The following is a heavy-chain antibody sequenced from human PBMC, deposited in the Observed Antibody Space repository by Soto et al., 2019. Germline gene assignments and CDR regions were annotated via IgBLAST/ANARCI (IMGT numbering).Heavy chain of an antibody. D-gene: IGHD6-13*01. Sequence: GGSLRLSCAASGFTFSDYYMNWIRQAPGKGLEWVSSISSSGSHTHYADSVKGRFTISRDNARSTLSLQMNSLRVEDTAMYYCAREDVQGSSWFRFLDFWGQGALVTVSS. CDR1: GFTFSDYY. CDR3: AREDVQGSSWFRFLDF. V-gene: IGHV3-11*06. CDR2: ISSSGSHT. J-gene: IGHJ4*02.